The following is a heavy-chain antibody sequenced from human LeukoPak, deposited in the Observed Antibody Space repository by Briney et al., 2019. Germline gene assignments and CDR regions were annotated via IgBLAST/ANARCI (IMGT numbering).Heavy chain of an antibody. V-gene: IGHV4-34*01. D-gene: IGHD3-16*02. CDR3: ARNPSVYDY. CDR1: GGSFSGYY. Sequence: PSETLSLTCAVYGGSFSGYYWSWIRQPPGKGLEWIGEINHSGSTNYNPSLKSRVTISVDTSKNQFSLKLSSVTAADTAVYYCARNPSVYDYWGQGTLVTVSS. CDR2: INHSGST. J-gene: IGHJ4*02.